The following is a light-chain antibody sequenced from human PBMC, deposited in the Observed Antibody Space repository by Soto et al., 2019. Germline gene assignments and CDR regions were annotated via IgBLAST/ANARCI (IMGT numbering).Light chain of an antibody. CDR3: QSYDSRLSGVV. V-gene: IGLV1-40*01. J-gene: IGLJ2*01. Sequence: QSVLTQPPSVSGAPGQRVTISCTGSSSNIGAGYDVHWYQQLPGTAPKLLIYGNSNRPSGVPDRFSGSKSGTSASLAITGLQAEDAAAYSCQSYDSRLSGVVFGGGTKLTVL. CDR2: GNS. CDR1: SSNIGAGYD.